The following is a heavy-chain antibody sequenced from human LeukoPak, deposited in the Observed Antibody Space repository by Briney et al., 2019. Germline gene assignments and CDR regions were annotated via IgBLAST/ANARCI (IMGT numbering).Heavy chain of an antibody. CDR1: GGSISSSSYY. Sequence: SETLSLTCTVSGGSISSSSYYWGWIRQPPGKGLEWIGSIYYSGSTYYNPSLKSRVTISVDTSKNQFSLKLSSVTAADTAVYYCVRLDRYGYDLDYWGQGTLVTVSS. CDR2: IYYSGST. J-gene: IGHJ4*02. D-gene: IGHD5-18*01. CDR3: VRLDRYGYDLDY. V-gene: IGHV4-39*07.